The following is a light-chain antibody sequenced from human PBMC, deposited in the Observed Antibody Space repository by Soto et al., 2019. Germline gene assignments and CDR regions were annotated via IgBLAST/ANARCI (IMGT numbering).Light chain of an antibody. CDR2: AAS. CDR3: QQSYSTPPT. Sequence: DIQMTQSPSSLSASVGDSVTITCLASQSITIYLNWYQQKPAKAPNLLIYAASSLQSGVPSRFSGSGSGTDFTLNISSLQPEDFATYYCQQSYSTPPTFGQGTKVEIK. J-gene: IGKJ1*01. V-gene: IGKV1-39*01. CDR1: QSITIY.